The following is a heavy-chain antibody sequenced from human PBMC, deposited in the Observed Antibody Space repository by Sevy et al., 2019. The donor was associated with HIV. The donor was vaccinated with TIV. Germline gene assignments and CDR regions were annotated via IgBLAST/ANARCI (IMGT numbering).Heavy chain of an antibody. Sequence: GGSLRLSCAASGFTFSDYYMSWIRQAPGKGLEWVSYMSSGTSYTNYADSVKGGFTISRDNAKNSLYLHMNSLRAEDTAVYYCARDRRNYGGQYFDYWGQGTLVTVSS. D-gene: IGHD1-7*01. CDR2: MSSGTSYT. J-gene: IGHJ4*02. V-gene: IGHV3-11*06. CDR1: GFTFSDYY. CDR3: ARDRRNYGGQYFDY.